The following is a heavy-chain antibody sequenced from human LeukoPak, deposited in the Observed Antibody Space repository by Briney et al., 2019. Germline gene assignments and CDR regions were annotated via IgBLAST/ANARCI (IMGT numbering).Heavy chain of an antibody. CDR3: AKSPRSGSHLIYFDY. D-gene: IGHD3-22*01. V-gene: IGHV3-23*01. CDR2: ISGSGGST. Sequence: EGSLRLSCAASGFTFSSYAMSWVRQAPGKGLEWVSAISGSGGSTYYADSVKGRFTISRDNSKNTLYLQMNSLRAEDTAVYYCAKSPRSGSHLIYFDYWGQGTLVTVSS. CDR1: GFTFSSYA. J-gene: IGHJ4*02.